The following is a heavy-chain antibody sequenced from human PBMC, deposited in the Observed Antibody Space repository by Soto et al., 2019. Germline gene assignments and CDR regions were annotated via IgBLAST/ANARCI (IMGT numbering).Heavy chain of an antibody. D-gene: IGHD3-22*01. V-gene: IGHV1-69*13. J-gene: IGHJ4*02. CDR3: ARGPPPSYYFEGSGYRFDN. Sequence: GASVKVSCKASGGTFSTYAFSWVRQAPGQGLEWMGGIIPLFAKANYAQNFQGRVTITADESTTTALMELTRLKSEDTAIYYCARGPPPSYYFEGSGYRFDNSGQRTPVTVS. CDR1: GGTFSTYA. CDR2: IIPLFAKA.